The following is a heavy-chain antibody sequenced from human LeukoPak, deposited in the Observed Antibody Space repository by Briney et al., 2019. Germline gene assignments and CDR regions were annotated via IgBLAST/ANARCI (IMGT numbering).Heavy chain of an antibody. J-gene: IGHJ4*02. CDR2: IKSKTDGGTT. CDR3: TTAPGYYDSAPWDY. Sequence: GGSLRVFCAASGLTFSNAWMNWVRQAPGKGLEWVGLIKSKTDGGTTDYAAPVKGRFTISRDDSKDTLSLQMESLKTEDTAVYYCTTAPGYYDSAPWDYWGQGTLVTVSS. CDR1: GLTFSNAW. V-gene: IGHV3-15*01. D-gene: IGHD3-16*01.